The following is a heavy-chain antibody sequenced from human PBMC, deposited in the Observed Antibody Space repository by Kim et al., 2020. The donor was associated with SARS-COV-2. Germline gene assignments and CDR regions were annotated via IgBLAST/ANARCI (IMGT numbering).Heavy chain of an antibody. D-gene: IGHD2-2*02. CDR3: ARGRRYCSSTSCYTHYYYYGMDV. J-gene: IGHJ6*02. CDR2: INHSGST. V-gene: IGHV4-34*01. Sequence: SETLSLTCAVYGGSFSGYYWSWIRQPPGKGLEWIGEINHSGSTNYNPYLKSRVTISVDTSKNQFSLKLSSVTAADTAVYYCARGRRYCSSTSCYTHYYYYGMDVWGQGTTVTVSS. CDR1: GGSFSGYY.